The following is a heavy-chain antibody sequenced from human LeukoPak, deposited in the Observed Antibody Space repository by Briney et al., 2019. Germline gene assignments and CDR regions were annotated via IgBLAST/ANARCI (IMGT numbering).Heavy chain of an antibody. CDR2: IYYSGST. CDR1: GGSISSSSYY. Sequence: PSETLSLTCTVSGGSISSSSYYWGWIRQPPGKGLEWIGSIYYSGSTYYNPSLKSRVTISVDTSKNQFSLKLSSVTAADTALYYCARLDDYSNYDYWGQGTLVTVSS. V-gene: IGHV4-39*01. D-gene: IGHD4-11*01. CDR3: ARLDDYSNYDY. J-gene: IGHJ4*02.